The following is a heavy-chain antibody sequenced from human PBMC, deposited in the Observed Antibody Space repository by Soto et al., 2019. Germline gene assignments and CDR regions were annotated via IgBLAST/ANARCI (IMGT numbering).Heavy chain of an antibody. CDR3: ARIYIAARPDYYYYMDV. CDR1: GFSLSNTRMG. Sequence: QVTLKESGPVLVKPTETLTLTCTVSGFSLSNTRMGVSWIRQPPGKALEWLAHIFSNDEKSYSTSLKSRLTISKDTSKSQVVLTMTNMDPVDTATYYCARIYIAARPDYYYYMDVWGKGTTVTVSS. V-gene: IGHV2-26*01. CDR2: IFSNDEK. D-gene: IGHD6-6*01. J-gene: IGHJ6*03.